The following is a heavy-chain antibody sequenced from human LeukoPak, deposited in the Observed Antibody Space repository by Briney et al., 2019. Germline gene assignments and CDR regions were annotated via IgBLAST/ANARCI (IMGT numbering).Heavy chain of an antibody. D-gene: IGHD4-23*01. J-gene: IGHJ4*02. V-gene: IGHV3-48*02. CDR2: ISTGSSTT. Sequence: GGSLRLSCAASEFAFSTYNMNWVRQAPGKGLEWVSYISTGSSTTYYADSVKGRFTISRDNVENSLYLQMNSLRDEDTAVYYCARVAAGYSVNYFNYWGQGTLVTVSS. CDR1: EFAFSTYN. CDR3: ARVAAGYSVNYFNY.